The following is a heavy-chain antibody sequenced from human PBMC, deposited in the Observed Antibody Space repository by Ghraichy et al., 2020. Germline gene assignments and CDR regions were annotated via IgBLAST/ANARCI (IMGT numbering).Heavy chain of an antibody. J-gene: IGHJ4*02. CDR2: IYPGESHI. V-gene: IGHV5-51*01. D-gene: IGHD2/OR15-2a*01. CDR3: VRPKYSTSWYPFDH. Sequence: KVSCQGSGYRFSTYWIGWVRQMSGRGLEWMGMIYPGESHIRYSPSFEGQVTISADKSSSTAYLQWSSLKASDTALYDCVRPKYSTSWYPFDHWGQGTQVTVSS. CDR1: GYRFSTYW.